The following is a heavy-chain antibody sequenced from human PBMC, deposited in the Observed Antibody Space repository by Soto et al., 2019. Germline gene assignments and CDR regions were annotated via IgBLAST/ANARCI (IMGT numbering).Heavy chain of an antibody. CDR2: ISAYNGNT. CDR1: GYTFISYG. D-gene: IGHD6-13*01. CDR3: ARDLPLPPPHTAAGNTWFAP. Sequence: ASVKVSCKASGYTFISYGITWVRQAPGQGLEWMGWISAYNGNTNYAQKLQGRVTMTTDTSTSTAYMELRSLRSDDTAVYYCARDLPLPPPHTAAGNTWFAPWGQGTLVTVSS. J-gene: IGHJ5*02. V-gene: IGHV1-18*01.